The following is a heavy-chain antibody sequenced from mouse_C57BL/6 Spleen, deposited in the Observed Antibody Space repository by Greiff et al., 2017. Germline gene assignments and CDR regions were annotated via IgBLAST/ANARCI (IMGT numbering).Heavy chain of an antibody. V-gene: IGHV1-75*01. CDR2: IFPGSGST. Sequence: VKLVESGPELVKPGASVKISCKASGYTFTDYYINWVKQRPGQGLEWIGWIFPGSGSTYYNEKFKGKATLTVDKSSSTAYMLLSSLTSEDSAVYFCASTVVARGMDYWGQGTSVTVSS. J-gene: IGHJ4*01. CDR3: ASTVVARGMDY. CDR1: GYTFTDYY. D-gene: IGHD1-1*01.